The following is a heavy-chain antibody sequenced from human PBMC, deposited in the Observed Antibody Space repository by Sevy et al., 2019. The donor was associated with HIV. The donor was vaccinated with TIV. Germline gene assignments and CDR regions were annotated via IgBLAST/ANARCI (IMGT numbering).Heavy chain of an antibody. CDR2: ISYDGGVK. CDR3: ARDLPSAVINPFYYYGLDV. V-gene: IGHV3-30*04. J-gene: IGHJ6*02. CDR1: GFTFSIYA. Sequence: GGSLRLSCAASGFTFSIYAMHWVRQAPDKGLEWVADISYDGGVKYFADSVKGRVTISRDNSKNTLYLQMNSLRPEDTAVYYCARDLPSAVINPFYYYGLDVWGQGTTVTVSS. D-gene: IGHD3-22*01.